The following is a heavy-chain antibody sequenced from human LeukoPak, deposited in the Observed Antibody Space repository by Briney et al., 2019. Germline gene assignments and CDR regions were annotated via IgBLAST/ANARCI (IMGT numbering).Heavy chain of an antibody. Sequence: GGSLRLSCAASGFTFSSYCMSWVRQAPGKGLEWVANIKQDGSEKYYVDSVKGRFTISRDNAKNSPYLQMNSLRAEDTAVYYCARDGDSSGWYGFDYWGQGTLVTVSS. V-gene: IGHV3-7*01. CDR1: GFTFSSYC. J-gene: IGHJ4*02. CDR2: IKQDGSEK. D-gene: IGHD6-19*01. CDR3: ARDGDSSGWYGFDY.